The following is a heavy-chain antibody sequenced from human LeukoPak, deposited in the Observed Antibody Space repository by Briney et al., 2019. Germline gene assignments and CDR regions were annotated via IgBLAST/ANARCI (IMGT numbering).Heavy chain of an antibody. V-gene: IGHV3-30*03. Sequence: GGSLRLSCAASGFSFKDYNMHWVRQAPGKGLEWVAVITYDGGNEYYTDSVKGRFTISRDNSKNTLYLQMNSLRAEDTAVYYCARDCSGGSCYRDAFDIWGQGTMVTVSS. J-gene: IGHJ3*02. CDR2: ITYDGGNE. CDR3: ARDCSGGSCYRDAFDI. D-gene: IGHD2-15*01. CDR1: GFSFKDYN.